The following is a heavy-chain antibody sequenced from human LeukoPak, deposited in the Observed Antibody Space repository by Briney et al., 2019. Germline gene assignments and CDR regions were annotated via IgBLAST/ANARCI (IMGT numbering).Heavy chain of an antibody. CDR3: ARGYYYDSSGCPRY. J-gene: IGHJ4*02. D-gene: IGHD3-22*01. CDR1: GYTFTGYY. Sequence: ASVKVSCKASGYTFTGYYMHWVRQAPGQGPEWMGWINPNSGGTNYAQKFQGRVTMTRDTSISTAYMELSRLRSDDTAVYYCARGYYYDSSGCPRYWGQGTLVTVSS. CDR2: INPNSGGT. V-gene: IGHV1-2*02.